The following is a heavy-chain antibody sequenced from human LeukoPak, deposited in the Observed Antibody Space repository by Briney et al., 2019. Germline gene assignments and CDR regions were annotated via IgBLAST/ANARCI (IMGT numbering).Heavy chain of an antibody. CDR3: ARGYPESSYYDSSGYLLT. D-gene: IGHD3-22*01. Sequence: GASVKVSCKASGGTFSSYAISWVRQAPGQGLEWMGGIIPIFGTANYAQKFQGRVTITADESTSTAYMELSSLRSEDTAVYYCARGYPESSYYDSSGYLLTWGQETLFTVSS. V-gene: IGHV1-69*13. CDR1: GGTFSSYA. CDR2: IIPIFGTA. J-gene: IGHJ5*02.